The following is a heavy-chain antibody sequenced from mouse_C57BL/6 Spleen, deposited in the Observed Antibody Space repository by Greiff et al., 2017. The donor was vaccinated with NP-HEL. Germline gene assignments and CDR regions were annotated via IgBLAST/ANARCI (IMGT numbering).Heavy chain of an antibody. J-gene: IGHJ2*01. D-gene: IGHD2-3*01. CDR2: ISYDGSN. V-gene: IGHV3-6*01. CDR3: ASGSFYDGYPFDY. Sequence: DVKLQESGPGLVKPSQSLSLTCSVTGYSITSGYYWNWIRQFPGNKLEWMGYISYDGSNNYKPSLKNRISITRDTSKNQFFLKLNSVTTEDTATYYCASGSFYDGYPFDYWGQGTTLTVSS. CDR1: GYSITSGYY.